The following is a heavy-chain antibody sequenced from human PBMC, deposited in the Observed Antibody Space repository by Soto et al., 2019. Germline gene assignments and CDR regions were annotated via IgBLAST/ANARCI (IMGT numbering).Heavy chain of an antibody. V-gene: IGHV4-59*08. CDR1: GGSISSYY. J-gene: IGHJ1*01. Sequence: SETLSLTCTVSGGSISSYYWSWIRQPPGKGLEWIGYIYYSGSTNYNPSLKSRVTISVDTSKNQFSLKLSSVTAADTAVYYCARRGRGGGSWCEHCGQGTLVTVSS. CDR3: ARRGRGGGSWCEH. D-gene: IGHD2-15*01. CDR2: IYYSGST.